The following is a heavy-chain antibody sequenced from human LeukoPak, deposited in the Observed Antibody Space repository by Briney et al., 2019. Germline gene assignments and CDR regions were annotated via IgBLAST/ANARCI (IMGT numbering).Heavy chain of an antibody. Sequence: ASVKVSCKASGYTFTSYDINWVRQATGQGLEWMGWMNPNSGGTNYAQKFQGRVTMTRDTSISTAYMELSRLRSDDTAVYYCARGGQYRTFDPWGQGTLVTVSS. CDR2: MNPNSGGT. D-gene: IGHD1-14*01. CDR1: GYTFTSYD. CDR3: ARGGQYRTFDP. J-gene: IGHJ5*02. V-gene: IGHV1-2*02.